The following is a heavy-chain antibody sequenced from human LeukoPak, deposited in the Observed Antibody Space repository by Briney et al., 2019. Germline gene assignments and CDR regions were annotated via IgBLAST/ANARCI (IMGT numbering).Heavy chain of an antibody. CDR3: ARDPGELWYFDY. CDR1: GFTFSSYA. D-gene: IGHD2-21*01. V-gene: IGHV3-30-3*01. J-gene: IGHJ4*02. Sequence: GGSLRLSCAASGFTFSSYAMHWVRQAPGKGLEWVAVISYDGSNKYYADSVKGRFTISRDNSKNTLYLQMNSLRAEDTAVYYCARDPGELWYFDYWGQGTLVTVSS. CDR2: ISYDGSNK.